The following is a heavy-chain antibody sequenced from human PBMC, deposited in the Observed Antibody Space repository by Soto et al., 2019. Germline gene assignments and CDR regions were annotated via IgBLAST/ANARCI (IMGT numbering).Heavy chain of an antibody. CDR3: AKVVEQQLVRCGLDC. CDR1: GFTFSNYG. Sequence: QVQLVESGGGVVQPGTSLRLSCAASGFTFSNYGMHWVRQAPGKGLDCVASISSDGSSKYYADSVKGRFTISRDNSKNTLNLEMNSLRVEDTAVYYCAKVVEQQLVRCGLDCWGQGNLVTVSS. J-gene: IGHJ4*02. D-gene: IGHD6-13*01. CDR2: ISSDGSSK. V-gene: IGHV3-30*18.